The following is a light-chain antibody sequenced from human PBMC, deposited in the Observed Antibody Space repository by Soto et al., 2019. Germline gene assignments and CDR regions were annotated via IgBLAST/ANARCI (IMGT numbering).Light chain of an antibody. CDR2: EGS. CDR1: SSDIGRYNL. Sequence: QSVLTQPASVSGSPGQSITISCTGSSSDIGRYNLVSWYQQHPGKAPKLIIYEGSKRPSGVSNRFSGSKSGNTASLTISGLQAEDETDYYCCSYAGTSYVFGTGTKVTVL. CDR3: CSYAGTSYV. V-gene: IGLV2-23*01. J-gene: IGLJ1*01.